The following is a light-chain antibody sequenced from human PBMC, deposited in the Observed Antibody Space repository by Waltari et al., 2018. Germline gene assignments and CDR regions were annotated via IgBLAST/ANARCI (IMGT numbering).Light chain of an antibody. V-gene: IGKV1-39*01. CDR2: AAS. Sequence: QIAQSQSSVSASVAAGVTITCPASQSISSYVNWYQQKPGKAPKLLIYAASSLESGVPARFSGSGSGTDFTLTISSLEPEDFATYYCQQSYSTPPYTFGQGTKLEIK. J-gene: IGKJ2*01. CDR3: QQSYSTPPYT. CDR1: QSISSY.